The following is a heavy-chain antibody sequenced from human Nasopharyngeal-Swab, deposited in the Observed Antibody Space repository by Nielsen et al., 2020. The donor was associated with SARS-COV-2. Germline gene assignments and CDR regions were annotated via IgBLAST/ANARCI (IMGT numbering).Heavy chain of an antibody. D-gene: IGHD1-26*01. V-gene: IGHV3-30*18. CDR3: AKDPYRRWEPPNFDY. J-gene: IGHJ4*02. CDR2: ISYDGSNK. Sequence: WIRQPQKGLEWVAVISYDGSNKYYADSVKGRFTISRDNSKNTLYLQMNSLRAEDTAVYYCAKDPYRRWEPPNFDYWGQGTLVTVSS.